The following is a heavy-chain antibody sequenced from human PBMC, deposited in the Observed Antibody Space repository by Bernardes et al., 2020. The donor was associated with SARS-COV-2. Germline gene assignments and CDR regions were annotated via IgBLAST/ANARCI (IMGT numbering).Heavy chain of an antibody. CDR1: GGSISSYY. CDR3: AREETALYGMDV. CDR2: IYYSGST. D-gene: IGHD2-21*02. J-gene: IGHJ6*02. V-gene: IGHV4-59*01. Sequence: SETLSLTCTVSGGSISSYYWSWIRQPPGKGLEWIGYIYYSGSTNYNPSLKSRVTISVDTSKNQFSLKLSSVTAADTAVYYCAREETALYGMDVWGQGTTVTVSS.